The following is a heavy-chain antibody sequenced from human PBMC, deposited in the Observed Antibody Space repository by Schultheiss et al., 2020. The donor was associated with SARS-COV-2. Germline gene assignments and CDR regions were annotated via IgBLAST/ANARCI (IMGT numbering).Heavy chain of an antibody. V-gene: IGHV4-59*12. Sequence: SETLSLTCTVSSDSISNYYWSWIRQPPGKGLEWIGYIYYSGSTYYNPSLKSRVTISVDTSKNQFSLKLSSVTAADTAVYYCARGGVVTGTSHWGQGTLVTVSS. CDR1: SDSISNYY. CDR3: ARGGVVTGTSH. CDR2: IYYSGST. D-gene: IGHD1-20*01. J-gene: IGHJ4*02.